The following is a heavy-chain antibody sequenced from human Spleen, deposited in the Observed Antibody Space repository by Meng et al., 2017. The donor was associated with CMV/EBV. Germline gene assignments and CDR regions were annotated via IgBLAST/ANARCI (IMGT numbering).Heavy chain of an antibody. J-gene: IGHJ6*02. Sequence: WVRQTPGKGLEWMGWMNPNSGNTGYAQKFQGRVTMTRNTSISTAYMELSSLRSEDTAVYYCARGESVVVPAAIRYYYYYYGMDVWGQGTTVTVSS. CDR2: MNPNSGNT. D-gene: IGHD2-2*01. V-gene: IGHV1-8*01. CDR3: ARGESVVVPAAIRYYYYYYGMDV.